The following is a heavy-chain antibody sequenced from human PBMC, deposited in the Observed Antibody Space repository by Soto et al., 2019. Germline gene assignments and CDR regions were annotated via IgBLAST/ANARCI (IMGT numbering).Heavy chain of an antibody. J-gene: IGHJ5*02. CDR3: ARVIVRAQADP. V-gene: IGHV4-31*03. CDR2: IYYSGTT. CDR1: NASISSGSYY. D-gene: IGHD1-26*01. Sequence: QVQLQESGPGLVKPSQTLSLSCTVSNASISSGSYYWSWIRQHPGKGLEWIGNIYYSGTTYYNPSRNTRVSISLDTSKDQFTTKLRSLTAAVTAVYYCARVIVRAQADPWGQGTLVPVSS.